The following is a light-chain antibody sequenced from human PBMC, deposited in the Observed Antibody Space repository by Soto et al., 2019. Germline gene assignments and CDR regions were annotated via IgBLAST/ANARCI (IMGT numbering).Light chain of an antibody. J-gene: IGKJ1*01. V-gene: IGKV4-1*01. Sequence: IVMTQSPYSLAVPLGERATINCKSGQSVLFSSNNKNYLTWYQHKPGQPPKLLIYWASTRESGVPDRFSGSGSGTDFTLTISSLQAEDVAVYYCQQYYSIPRTFGQGTKVDIK. CDR2: WAS. CDR3: QQYYSIPRT. CDR1: QSVLFSSNNKNY.